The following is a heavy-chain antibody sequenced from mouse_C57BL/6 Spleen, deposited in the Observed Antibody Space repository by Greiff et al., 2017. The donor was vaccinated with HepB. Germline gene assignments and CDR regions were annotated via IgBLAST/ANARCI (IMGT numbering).Heavy chain of an antibody. Sequence: QVHVKQPGAELVKPGASVKLSCKASGYTFTSYWMHWVKQRPGQGLEWIGMIHPNSGSTNYNEKFKSKATLTVDKSSSTAYMQLSSLTSEDSAVYYCAREGSTVVPYYYAMDYWGQGTSVTVSS. D-gene: IGHD1-1*01. CDR1: GYTFTSYW. CDR2: IHPNSGST. J-gene: IGHJ4*01. V-gene: IGHV1-64*01. CDR3: AREGSTVVPYYYAMDY.